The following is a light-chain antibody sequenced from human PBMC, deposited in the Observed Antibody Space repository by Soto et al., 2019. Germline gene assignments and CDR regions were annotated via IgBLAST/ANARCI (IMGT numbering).Light chain of an antibody. V-gene: IGLV2-11*01. CDR1: SGDVGGYNF. CDR3: CSYGGSYTWV. J-gene: IGLJ3*02. Sequence: QSALTQPRSVSGSPGQSVTISCTGASGDVGGYNFVSWYQQHPGKAPTLMIFDVSHRPSGVPDRFSGSKSGNTASLTISGLQAEDEADYYCCSYGGSYTWVFGGGTKLTVL. CDR2: DVS.